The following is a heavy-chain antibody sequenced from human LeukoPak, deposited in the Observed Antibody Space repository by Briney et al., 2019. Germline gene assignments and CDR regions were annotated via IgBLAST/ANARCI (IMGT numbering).Heavy chain of an antibody. V-gene: IGHV3-11*01. CDR2: ISSSGSTI. CDR1: GFTFSDYY. D-gene: IGHD5-24*01. CDR3: ARERRDGYNLLDY. Sequence: AGSLRLYCAASGFTFSDYYMSWIRQAPGKGLVWVSYISSSGSTIYYADSVKGRFTISRDNAKNSLYLQMNSLRAEDTAVYYCARERRDGYNLLDYWGQGTLVTVSS. J-gene: IGHJ4*02.